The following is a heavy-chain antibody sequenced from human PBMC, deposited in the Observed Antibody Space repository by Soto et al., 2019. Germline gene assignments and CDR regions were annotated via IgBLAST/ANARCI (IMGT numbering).Heavy chain of an antibody. CDR3: ATPMVRGVIGPPVFSN. V-gene: IGHV1-3*01. CDR2: INAGNGNT. J-gene: IGHJ4*02. D-gene: IGHD3-10*01. Sequence: ASVKVSCKASGYTFTSYAMHWVRQAPGQRLEWMGWINAGNGNTKYSQKFQGRVTITRDTSASTAYMELSSLRSEDTAVYYCATPMVRGVIGPPVFSNWGQGTLVTVSS. CDR1: GYTFTSYA.